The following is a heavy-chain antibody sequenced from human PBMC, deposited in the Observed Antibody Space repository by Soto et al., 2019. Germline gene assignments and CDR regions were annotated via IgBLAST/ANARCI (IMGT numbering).Heavy chain of an antibody. V-gene: IGHV3-30*18. CDR3: AKDFQAAAGISRGEYYYYYYGMDV. D-gene: IGHD6-13*01. Sequence: QVQLVESGGGVVQPGRSLRLSCAASGFTFSSYGMHWVRQAPGKGLEWVAVISYDGSNKYYADSVKGRFTISRDNSKNTLYLQMNSLRAEDTAVYYCAKDFQAAAGISRGEYYYYYYGMDVWGQGTTVTVSS. CDR1: GFTFSSYG. J-gene: IGHJ6*02. CDR2: ISYDGSNK.